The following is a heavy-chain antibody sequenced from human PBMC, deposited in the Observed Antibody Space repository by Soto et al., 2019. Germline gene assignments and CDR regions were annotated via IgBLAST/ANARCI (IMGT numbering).Heavy chain of an antibody. Sequence: SETLSLTCAVYGGSFGDYYWSWVRQPPGKGPAWIGDINPSGSTNYNPSLKGRVTLSIDTSKNQFSLELNSVTAADTAVYFCARGRTYRRTGHYRRDGFDPWGQGTLVTVSS. CDR3: ARGRTYRRTGHYRRDGFDP. CDR2: INPSGST. CDR1: GGSFGDYY. V-gene: IGHV4-34*01. J-gene: IGHJ5*02. D-gene: IGHD7-27*01.